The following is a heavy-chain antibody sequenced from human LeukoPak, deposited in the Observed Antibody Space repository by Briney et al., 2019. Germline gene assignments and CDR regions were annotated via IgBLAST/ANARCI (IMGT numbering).Heavy chain of an antibody. D-gene: IGHD2-2*01. CDR2: MNPNSGNT. Sequence: ASVKVSCKASGYTFTSYDINWVRQATGQGLEWMGWMNPNSGNTGYAQKFQGRVTMTRNTSISTAYMELSSLGSEDTAVYYCARGAPQYCSSTSCLYGYYYYYGMDVWGQGTTVTVSS. CDR1: GYTFTSYD. J-gene: IGHJ6*02. CDR3: ARGAPQYCSSTSCLYGYYYYYGMDV. V-gene: IGHV1-8*01.